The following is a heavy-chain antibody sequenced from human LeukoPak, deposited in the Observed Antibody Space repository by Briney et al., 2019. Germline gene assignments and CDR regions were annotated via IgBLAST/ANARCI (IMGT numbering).Heavy chain of an antibody. Sequence: GGSLRLSCAASGFTFSSYAMSWVRQAPGKGLEWVSAISGSGGSTYYADSVKGRFTISRDNSKNTLYLQVNSLRAEDTAVYYCAKDLESSGKFDYWGQGTLVTVSS. D-gene: IGHD6-19*01. V-gene: IGHV3-23*01. CDR1: GFTFSSYA. CDR2: ISGSGGST. CDR3: AKDLESSGKFDY. J-gene: IGHJ4*02.